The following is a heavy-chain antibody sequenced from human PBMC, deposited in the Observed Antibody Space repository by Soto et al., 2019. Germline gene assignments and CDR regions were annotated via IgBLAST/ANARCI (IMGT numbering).Heavy chain of an antibody. CDR1: GGSISSSSYY. CDR2: IYYSGST. J-gene: IGHJ6*02. Sequence: QLQLQESGPGLVKPSETLSLTCTVSGGSISSSSYYWGWIRQPPGKGLEWIGSIYYSGSTYYNPSLKRRVTISVDTSKNQFSLKLSSVTAADTAVYYCARISDYDFWSGYYKGGSMDVWGQGTTVTVSS. V-gene: IGHV4-39*01. CDR3: ARISDYDFWSGYYKGGSMDV. D-gene: IGHD3-3*01.